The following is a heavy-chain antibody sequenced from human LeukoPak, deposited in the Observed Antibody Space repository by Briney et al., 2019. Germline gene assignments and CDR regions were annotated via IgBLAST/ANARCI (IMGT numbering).Heavy chain of an antibody. Sequence: GSLRLSCAASGFSFSSYSIHWVRQAPGKGLEWVAVISYDGSNKYYADSVKGRFTISRDNSKNTLYLQMNSLRAEDTAVYYCAKEGLSDYWGQGTLVTVSS. CDR3: AKEGLSDY. J-gene: IGHJ4*02. CDR1: GFSFSSYS. D-gene: IGHD2/OR15-2a*01. V-gene: IGHV3-30*04. CDR2: ISYDGSNK.